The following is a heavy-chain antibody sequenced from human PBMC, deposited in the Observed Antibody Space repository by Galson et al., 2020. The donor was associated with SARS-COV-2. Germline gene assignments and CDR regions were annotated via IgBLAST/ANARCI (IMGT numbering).Heavy chain of an antibody. CDR3: ASSITIFGVAYYYCMDV. V-gene: IGHV3-23*01. D-gene: IGHD3-3*01. CDR1: GFTFSSYA. J-gene: IGHJ6*02. Sequence: TGGSLRLSCAASGFTFSSYAMSWVRQAPGKGLEWVSAISGSGGSTYYADSVKGRFTISRDNSKNTLYLQMNSLRAEDTAIYYWASSITIFGVAYYYCMDVWGQGTTVTVSS. CDR2: ISGSGGST.